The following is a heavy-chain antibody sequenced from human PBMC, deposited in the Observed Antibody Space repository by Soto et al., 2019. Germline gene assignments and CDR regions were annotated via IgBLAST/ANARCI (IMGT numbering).Heavy chain of an antibody. CDR3: ARERGRGTDCSECIDF. D-gene: IGHD2-21*01. CDR2: IKEDESEK. V-gene: IGHV3-7*01. J-gene: IGHJ4*02. CDR1: GFTFSSYW. Sequence: DVQLAESGGGLVQPGGSLRLSCAASGFTFSSYWMTWVRQAPGRGLEWVANIKEDESEKYYVDSVKGRFTISRDNAKNLLYLQMNSLRAEDTAVYFCARERGRGTDCSECIDFWGQGALVTVSS.